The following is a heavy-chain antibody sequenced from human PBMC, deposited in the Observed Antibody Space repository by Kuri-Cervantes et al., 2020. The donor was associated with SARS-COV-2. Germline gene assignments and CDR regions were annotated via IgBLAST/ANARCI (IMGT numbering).Heavy chain of an antibody. Sequence: SETLSLTCTVSGGSISSGDYYWSWIRQPPGKGLEWIGYIYYSGSTYYNPSLKSRVTISVDTSKNQFSLKLSSVTAAGTAVYYCARDRDIVVVPAAISGYYYGMDVWGQGTTVTDSS. D-gene: IGHD2-2*02. CDR3: ARDRDIVVVPAAISGYYYGMDV. CDR2: IYYSGST. CDR1: GGSISSGDYY. J-gene: IGHJ6*02. V-gene: IGHV4-30-4*01.